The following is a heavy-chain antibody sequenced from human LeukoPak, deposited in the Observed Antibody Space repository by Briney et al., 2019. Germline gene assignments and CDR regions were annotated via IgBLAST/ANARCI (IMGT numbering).Heavy chain of an antibody. V-gene: IGHV4-59*01. CDR3: ARGGAPTSSWLGIDY. CDR2: IYYSGST. CDR1: GGSISSYY. D-gene: IGHD6-13*01. J-gene: IGHJ4*02. Sequence: PSETLSLTCTVSGGSISSYYWSWIRQPPGKGLEWIGYIYYSGSTNYNPSLKSRVTISVDTSKNQFSLKLSSVTAADTAVYYCARGGAPTSSWLGIDYWGQGTLVTVSS.